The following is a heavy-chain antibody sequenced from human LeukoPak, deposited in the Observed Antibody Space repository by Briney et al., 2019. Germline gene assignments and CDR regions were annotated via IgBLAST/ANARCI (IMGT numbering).Heavy chain of an antibody. V-gene: IGHV3-53*01. CDR3: ARRAGAYSHPYDY. CDR2: IYSDNT. CDR1: EFTFSSYN. D-gene: IGHD4/OR15-4a*01. J-gene: IGHJ4*02. Sequence: GGSLRLSCAASEFTFSSYNMNWVRQAPGKGLEWVSFIYSDNTHYSDSVKGRFTISRDNSKNTLYLQMNSLRAEDTAVYYCARRAGAYSHPYDYWGQGTLVTVSS.